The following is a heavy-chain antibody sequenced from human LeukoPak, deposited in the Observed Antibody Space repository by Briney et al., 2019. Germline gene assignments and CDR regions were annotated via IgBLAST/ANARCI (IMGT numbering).Heavy chain of an antibody. Sequence: GESLKISCKGSGYSFTSYWIGWVRQMPGKGLEWMGIIYPGDSDTRYSPSFQGQVTISADKSISTAYLRWSSLKASDTAMYYCAREIVVPAARDAFDIWGQGTMVTVSS. V-gene: IGHV5-51*01. CDR1: GYSFTSYW. J-gene: IGHJ3*02. D-gene: IGHD2-2*01. CDR3: AREIVVPAARDAFDI. CDR2: IYPGDSDT.